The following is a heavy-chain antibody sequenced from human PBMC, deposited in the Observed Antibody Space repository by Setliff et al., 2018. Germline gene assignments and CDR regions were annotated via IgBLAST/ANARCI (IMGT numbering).Heavy chain of an antibody. J-gene: IGHJ4*02. Sequence: GGSLRLSCVVSGLTLTGAWMTWVRQGPGKGLEWVSRIHSDGTGRSYADSVKGRFTISRDNAKNTLYLQMYSLRAEDTAVYFCARVTTYGGSFFEYWGPGALVTVSS. CDR3: ARVTTYGGSFFEY. V-gene: IGHV3-74*01. CDR1: GLTLTGAW. D-gene: IGHD3-16*01. CDR2: IHSDGTGR.